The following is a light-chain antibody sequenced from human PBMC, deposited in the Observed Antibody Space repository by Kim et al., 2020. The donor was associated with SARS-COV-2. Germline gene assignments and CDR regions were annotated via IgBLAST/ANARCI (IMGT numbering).Light chain of an antibody. CDR1: QDIANS. CDR3: QKYNSAPWT. Sequence: ASIGDSVTITCRASQDIANSLAWDQQKPGKVPQVLIYAASTLQSGVPSRFSGSGSGTEFTLTIGSLQTEDVATYYCQKYNSAPWTFGPGTKVDIK. CDR2: AAS. V-gene: IGKV1-27*01. J-gene: IGKJ1*01.